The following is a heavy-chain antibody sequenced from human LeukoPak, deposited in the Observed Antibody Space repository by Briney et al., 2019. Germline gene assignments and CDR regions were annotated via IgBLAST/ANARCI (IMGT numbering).Heavy chain of an antibody. CDR3: ARAYYGSGSYYTY. D-gene: IGHD3-10*01. V-gene: IGHV3-7*01. J-gene: IGHJ4*02. CDR1: GFTFSSYW. Sequence: PGGSLRPSCAASGFTFSSYWMSWVRQAPGKGLEWVANIKQDGSEKYYVDSVKGRFTISRDNAKNSLYLQMNSLRAEDTAVYYCARAYYGSGSYYTYWGQGTLVTVSS. CDR2: IKQDGSEK.